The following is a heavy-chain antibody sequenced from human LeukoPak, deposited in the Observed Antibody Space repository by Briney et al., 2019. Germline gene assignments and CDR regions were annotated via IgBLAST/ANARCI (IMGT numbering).Heavy chain of an antibody. D-gene: IGHD6-13*01. Sequence: GGSLRLSCAASGFTFSNAWMSWVRQAPGKGLEWVGRIKSKTDGGTTDYAAPVKGRFTISRDDSKNTLYLQMNSLKTEDTAVYYCTTEEQQLELYYYYYYMDVWGKGTTVTISS. CDR1: GFTFSNAW. CDR2: IKSKTDGGTT. J-gene: IGHJ6*03. CDR3: TTEEQQLELYYYYYYMDV. V-gene: IGHV3-15*01.